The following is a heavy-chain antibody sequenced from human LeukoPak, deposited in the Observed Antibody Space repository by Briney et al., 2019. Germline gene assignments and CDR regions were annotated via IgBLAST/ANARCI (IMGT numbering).Heavy chain of an antibody. V-gene: IGHV4-34*01. CDR3: ARGLGYCSSTSCYTIWFDP. CDR2: INHSGST. D-gene: IGHD2-2*02. Sequence: SETLSLTCAVYGGSFSGYYWSWIRQPPGKGLEWIEEINHSGSTNYNPSLKSRVTISVDTSKNQFSLKLSSVTAADTAVYYCARGLGYCSSTSCYTIWFDPWGQGTLVTVSS. CDR1: GGSFSGYY. J-gene: IGHJ5*02.